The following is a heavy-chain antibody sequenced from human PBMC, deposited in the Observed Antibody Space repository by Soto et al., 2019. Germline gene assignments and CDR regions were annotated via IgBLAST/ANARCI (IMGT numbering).Heavy chain of an antibody. CDR3: ANLPWAQQLVRGY. J-gene: IGHJ4*02. D-gene: IGHD6-13*01. Sequence: GSLRLSCAASGFTFSSYAMSWVRQAPGKGLEWVSAISGSGGSTYYADSVKGRFTIPRDNSKNTLYLQMNSLRAEDTAVYYCANLPWAQQLVRGYWGQGTLVTVSS. V-gene: IGHV3-23*01. CDR1: GFTFSSYA. CDR2: ISGSGGST.